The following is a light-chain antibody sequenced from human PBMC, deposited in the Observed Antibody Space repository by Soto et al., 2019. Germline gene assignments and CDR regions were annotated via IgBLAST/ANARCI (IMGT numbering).Light chain of an antibody. CDR1: SSNIGSNY. CDR2: RNN. CDR3: AAWDDSLSGPV. J-gene: IGLJ3*02. V-gene: IGLV1-47*01. Sequence: QSVLTQPPSASGTPGQRVTISCSGSSSNIGSNYVYWYQQLPGTAPKLLIYRNNQRPSGVPDRFSGSKSGTSASLAISGLRSEDGADYHCAAWDDSLSGPVFGGGTKLTVL.